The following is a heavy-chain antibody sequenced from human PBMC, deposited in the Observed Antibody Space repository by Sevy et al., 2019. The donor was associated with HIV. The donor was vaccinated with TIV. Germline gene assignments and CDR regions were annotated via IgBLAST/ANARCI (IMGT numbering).Heavy chain of an antibody. V-gene: IGHV3-48*03. CDR3: TRKGGAFDNGFDP. Sequence: GGSLRLSCTASGFTFSSYDMNWVRQAPGKGLEWVSKISSSGSSIYYADSVKGRFTISRDNAKNSLNLQMNSLRAEDTAVYYCTRKGGAFDNGFDPWGQGTLVTISS. D-gene: IGHD2-8*01. CDR2: ISSSGSSI. J-gene: IGHJ5*02. CDR1: GFTFSSYD.